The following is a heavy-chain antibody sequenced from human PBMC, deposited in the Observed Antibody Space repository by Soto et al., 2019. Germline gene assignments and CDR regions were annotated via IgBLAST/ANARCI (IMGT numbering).Heavy chain of an antibody. V-gene: IGHV1-3*01. CDR1: GYTFTSYA. CDR3: ARDGGYYDSSGYSLYYGMDV. Sequence: QVQLVQSGAEVKKPGASVKVSCKASGYTFTSYAMHWVRQAPGQRLEWMGWINAGNGNTKYSQKFQGRVTITRDTSASTAYMELSSLRSEDTAVYYCARDGGYYDSSGYSLYYGMDVWGQGTTVTVSS. CDR2: INAGNGNT. J-gene: IGHJ6*02. D-gene: IGHD3-22*01.